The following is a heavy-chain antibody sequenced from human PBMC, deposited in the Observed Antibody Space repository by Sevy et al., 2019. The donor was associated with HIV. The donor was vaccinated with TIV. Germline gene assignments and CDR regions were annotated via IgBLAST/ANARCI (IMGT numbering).Heavy chain of an antibody. CDR1: GGSVSSGSYY. CDR3: ARDYPQLNGIDI. D-gene: IGHD2-8*01. Sequence: SETLSLTCIVSGGSVSSGSYYWSWIRQPPGEGLDWIGYIYYSGSTNYNPSLKSRVTISLDKSKNHFSLKLSSVTAADTAVYYCARDYPQLNGIDIWGQGTVVTVSS. V-gene: IGHV4-61*01. J-gene: IGHJ3*02. CDR2: IYYSGST.